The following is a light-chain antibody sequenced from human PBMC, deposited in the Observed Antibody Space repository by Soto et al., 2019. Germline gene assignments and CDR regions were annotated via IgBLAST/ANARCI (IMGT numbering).Light chain of an antibody. CDR1: QSVSSY. Sequence: EIVLTQSPATLSLSPGERATLSCRASQSVSSYLAWYQQKPGQAPRLLIYDASNRATGIPARLSGSGSGTDVTLTISGLEPEDFAVYYCQRRNIWPPTWTLGRGTKVEFK. CDR2: DAS. V-gene: IGKV3-11*01. J-gene: IGKJ1*01. CDR3: QRRNIWPPTWT.